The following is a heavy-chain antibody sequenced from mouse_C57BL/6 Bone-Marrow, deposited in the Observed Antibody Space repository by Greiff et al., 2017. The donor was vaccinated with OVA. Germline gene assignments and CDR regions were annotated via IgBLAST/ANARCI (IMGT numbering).Heavy chain of an antibody. V-gene: IGHV6-3*01. CDR3: TAPYDYDGHGYFDV. D-gene: IGHD2-4*01. Sequence: DVQLQESGGGLVQPGGSMKLSCVASGFTFSNYWMNWVRQSPEKGLEWVAQIRLKSDNYATHYAESVKGRFTISRDDSKSSVYLQMNNLRAEDTGIYYCTAPYDYDGHGYFDVWGTGTTVTVSS. J-gene: IGHJ1*03. CDR2: IRLKSDNYAT. CDR1: GFTFSNYW.